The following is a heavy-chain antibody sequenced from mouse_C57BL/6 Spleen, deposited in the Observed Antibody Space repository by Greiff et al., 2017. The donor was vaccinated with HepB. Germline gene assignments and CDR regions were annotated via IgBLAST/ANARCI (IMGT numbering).Heavy chain of an antibody. CDR3: ARDNGCMDY. J-gene: IGHJ4*01. Sequence: EVHLVESGGGLVKPGGSLKLSCAASGFTFSSYAMPWVRQTPEKRLEWVATISDGGSYTYYPDNVKGRFTISRDNAKNNLYLQMSHLKSEDTAMYYCARDNGCMDYWGQGTSVTVSS. D-gene: IGHD1-2*01. V-gene: IGHV5-4*01. CDR2: ISDGGSYT. CDR1: GFTFSSYA.